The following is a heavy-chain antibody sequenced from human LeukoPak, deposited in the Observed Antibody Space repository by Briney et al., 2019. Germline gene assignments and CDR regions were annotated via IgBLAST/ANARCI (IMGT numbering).Heavy chain of an antibody. CDR2: ISAYNGNT. J-gene: IGHJ4*02. D-gene: IGHD6-13*01. Sequence: PSVKVSCKASGYTFTSYGISWVRQAPGQGLEWMGWISAYNGNTNYAQKLQGRVTMTTDTSTSTAYVELRSLRSDDTAVYYCARLNSWYYFDYWGQGTLVTVSS. V-gene: IGHV1-18*01. CDR1: GYTFTSYG. CDR3: ARLNSWYYFDY.